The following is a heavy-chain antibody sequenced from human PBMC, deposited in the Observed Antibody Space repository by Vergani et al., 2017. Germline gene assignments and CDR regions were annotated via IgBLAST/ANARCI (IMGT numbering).Heavy chain of an antibody. CDR3: AKDLSYGDYDGMDV. J-gene: IGHJ6*02. Sequence: VQLVESGGGVVQPGRSLRLSCAASGFTVSSNYMSWVRQAPGKGLEWVSVIYSGGSTYYADSVKGRFTISRDNAKNSLYLQMNSLRAEDTALYYCAKDLSYGDYDGMDVWGQGTTVTVSS. V-gene: IGHV3-66*02. D-gene: IGHD4-17*01. CDR2: IYSGGST. CDR1: GFTVSSNY.